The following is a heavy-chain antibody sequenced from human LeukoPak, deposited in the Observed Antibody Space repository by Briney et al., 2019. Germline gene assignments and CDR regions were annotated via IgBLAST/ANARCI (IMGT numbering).Heavy chain of an antibody. J-gene: IGHJ4*02. CDR1: GFTFSSYG. CDR2: ISYDGSNK. D-gene: IGHD1-26*01. Sequence: PGGSLRLSCAASGFTFSSYGMHWVRQAPGKGLEWVAVISYDGSNKYYADSVKGRFTISRDNSKNTLYLQMNSLRAEDTAVYYCAKESTGSYSLYFDYWGQGTLVTVSS. CDR3: AKESTGSYSLYFDY. V-gene: IGHV3-30*18.